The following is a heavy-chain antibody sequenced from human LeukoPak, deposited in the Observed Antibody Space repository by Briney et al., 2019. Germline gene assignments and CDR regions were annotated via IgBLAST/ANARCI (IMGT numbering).Heavy chain of an antibody. V-gene: IGHV4-4*07. CDR3: ASSTSSSSGIDY. CDR1: GGSISTYY. D-gene: IGHD6-6*01. J-gene: IGHJ4*02. CDR2: IYTTGGT. Sequence: PSETLSLSCSVSGGSISTYYWSWIRQPAGKGLEWIGRIYTTGGTNYNPSLKSRVTMSVDTSKNQFSLKLTSVTAADTAVYYCASSTSSSSGIDYWGQGTLVTVSS.